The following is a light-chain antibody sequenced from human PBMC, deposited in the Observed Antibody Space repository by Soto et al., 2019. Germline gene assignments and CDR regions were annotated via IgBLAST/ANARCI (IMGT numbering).Light chain of an antibody. CDR1: SSDVGGYNY. J-gene: IGLJ3*02. V-gene: IGLV2-8*01. Sequence: QSALTQPPSASGSPGQSVTISCTGTSSDVGGYNYVSWYQQHPGKAPKLMIYEVSKRPSGVPDRFSGSKSGNTAALPVSGLQAEDEADYYCSPYAGSNNLVFGGGTKLTVL. CDR3: SPYAGSNNLV. CDR2: EVS.